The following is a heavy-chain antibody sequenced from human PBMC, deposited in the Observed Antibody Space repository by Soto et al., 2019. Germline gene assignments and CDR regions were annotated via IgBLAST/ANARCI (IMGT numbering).Heavy chain of an antibody. Sequence: SETLSLTCTVSGGSISSSDHYWGWIRQPPGKGLEWIGSIYFSGNTYYNPSLKSRVTMSVDTSKNQFSLKLSSVTAADTAVYYCARLGGYCSTTGCYGYYAMDVWGQGTTVT. J-gene: IGHJ6*02. CDR2: IYFSGNT. CDR3: ARLGGYCSTTGCYGYYAMDV. V-gene: IGHV4-39*01. D-gene: IGHD2-2*01. CDR1: GGSISSSDHY.